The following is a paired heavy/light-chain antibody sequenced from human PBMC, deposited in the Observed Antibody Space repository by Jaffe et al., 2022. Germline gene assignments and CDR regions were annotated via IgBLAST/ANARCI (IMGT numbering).Light chain of an antibody. CDR3: QAWDSSTGVYV. Sequence: SYELTQPPSVSVSPGQTASITCSGDKLGDKYACWYQQKPGQSPVLVIYQDSKRPSGIPERFSGSNSGNTATLTISGTQAMDEADYYCQAWDSSTGVYVFGTGTKVTVL. V-gene: IGLV3-1*01. CDR2: QDS. CDR1: KLGDKY. J-gene: IGLJ1*01.
Heavy chain of an antibody. V-gene: IGHV3-66*02. D-gene: IGHD5-18*01. J-gene: IGHJ4*02. CDR3: ARGGKTDTAMVARGVYYFDY. Sequence: EVQLVESGGGLVQPGGSLRLSCAASGFTVSSNYMSWVRQAPGKGLEWVSVIYSGGSTYYADSVKGRFTISRDNSKNTLYLQMNSLRAEDTAVYYCARGGKTDTAMVARGVYYFDYWGQGTLVTVSS. CDR1: GFTVSSNY. CDR2: IYSGGST.